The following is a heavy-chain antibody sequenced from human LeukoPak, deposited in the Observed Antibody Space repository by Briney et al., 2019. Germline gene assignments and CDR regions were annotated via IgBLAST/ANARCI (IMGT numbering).Heavy chain of an antibody. CDR2: MNPNSGNT. CDR1: GYTFTSYD. J-gene: IGHJ4*02. V-gene: IGHV1-8*01. CDR3: ARAKHSSGYYHDY. Sequence: ASVKVSCKASGYTFTSYDINWVRQATGQGLEWMGWMNPNSGNTGYAQKFQGRVTMTRNTSISTAYMELSSLRSEDTALYYCARAKHSSGYYHDYWGQGTLVTVSS. D-gene: IGHD3-22*01.